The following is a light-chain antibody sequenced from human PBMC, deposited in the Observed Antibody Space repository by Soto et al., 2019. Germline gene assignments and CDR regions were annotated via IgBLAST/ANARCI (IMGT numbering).Light chain of an antibody. CDR1: QYVGSR. CDR3: HQRQSWPRT. V-gene: IGKV3-11*01. CDR2: YMS. Sequence: EIVLTQSPVTLSSSPGETAILSCRASQYVGSRLAWYQHKPGQAPRLLIYYMSKRATGIPARFSGSGSGTDFTLTISSLAPDDFAIYYCHQRQSWPRTFGQGTKV. J-gene: IGKJ1*01.